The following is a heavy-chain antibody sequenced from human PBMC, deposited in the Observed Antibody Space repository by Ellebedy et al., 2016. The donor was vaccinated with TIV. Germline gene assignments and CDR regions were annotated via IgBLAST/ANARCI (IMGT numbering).Heavy chain of an antibody. CDR3: ARADWGSVDY. J-gene: IGHJ4*02. Sequence: GESLKISCAASGFTFSNYWMSWVRQAPGKGLEWVANLNQIGGATYYVDSVKGRFTISRDNAKNSLFLQMESLSAEDTAVYYCARADWGSVDYWGQGTLVTVSS. D-gene: IGHD7-27*01. CDR2: LNQIGGAT. V-gene: IGHV3-7*04. CDR1: GFTFSNYW.